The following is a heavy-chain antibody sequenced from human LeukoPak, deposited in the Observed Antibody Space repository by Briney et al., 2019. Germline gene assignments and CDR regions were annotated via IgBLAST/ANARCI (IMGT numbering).Heavy chain of an antibody. Sequence: PSETLSLTCTVSGGSISNASYFWSWIRQPPGKGLEWIGEINHSGSTNYNPSLKSRVTISVDTSKNQFSLKLSSVTAADTAVYYCEVSGGSTNGIYFDYWGQGTLVTVSS. CDR2: INHSGST. D-gene: IGHD2-8*01. J-gene: IGHJ4*02. CDR3: EVSGGSTNGIYFDY. V-gene: IGHV4-39*07. CDR1: GGSISNASYF.